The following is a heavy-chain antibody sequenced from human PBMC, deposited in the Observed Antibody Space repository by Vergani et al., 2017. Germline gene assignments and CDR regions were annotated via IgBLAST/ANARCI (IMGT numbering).Heavy chain of an antibody. CDR3: AKAGYGDPNEASYYYYMDV. CDR1: GFTFSSYG. V-gene: IGHV3-33*06. Sequence: QVQLVESGGGVVQPGRSLRLSCAASGFTFSSYGMHWVRQAPGKGLEWVAVIWYDGSNKYYADSVKGRFTISRDNSKNTLYLQMNSLRAEDTAVYYCAKAGYGDPNEASYYYYMDVWGKGTTVTVSS. D-gene: IGHD4-17*01. CDR2: IWYDGSNK. J-gene: IGHJ6*03.